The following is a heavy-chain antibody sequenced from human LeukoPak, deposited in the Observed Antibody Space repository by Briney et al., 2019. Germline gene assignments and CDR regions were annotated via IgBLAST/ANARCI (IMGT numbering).Heavy chain of an antibody. CDR2: INPSGGST. CDR1: GYTFTSYY. J-gene: IGHJ6*03. V-gene: IGHV1-46*01. Sequence: GASVKVSCKASGYTFTSYYMHWVRQAPAQGLEWMGLINPSGGSTSYAQKFQGRVTMTRDTSKSTVYIELISLRTEDTAVYYCERDRGWELISYYYYYMDVWGKGTTVTVSS. CDR3: ERDRGWELISYYYYYMDV. D-gene: IGHD1-26*01.